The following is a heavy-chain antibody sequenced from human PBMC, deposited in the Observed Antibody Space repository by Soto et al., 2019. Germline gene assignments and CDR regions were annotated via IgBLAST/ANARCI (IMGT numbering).Heavy chain of an antibody. CDR2: VYTSGYS. D-gene: IGHD6-13*01. CDR1: GGSISSDY. CDR3: AREPTTAGKVNWFDP. J-gene: IGHJ5*02. V-gene: IGHV4-4*07. Sequence: VQLQESGPGLVKPSETLSLICTVSGGSISSDYLSWIRQPAGKGLEWIGRVYTSGYSNSNPSLKSRVTMSVETSNKQFSLNLSYVTAADTDVYYGAREPTTAGKVNWFDPWGQGTLVTVSS.